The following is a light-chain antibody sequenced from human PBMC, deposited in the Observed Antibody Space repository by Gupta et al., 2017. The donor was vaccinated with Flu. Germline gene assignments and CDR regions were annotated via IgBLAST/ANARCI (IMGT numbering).Light chain of an antibody. CDR1: STDIGGYNY. V-gene: IGLV2-14*01. Sequence: QSALTQPASVPGSPGQSITISCTETSTDIGGYNYVSWYQQHPSKAPKLMIYEVSNRPSGVSNRFSGSKFGNTASLTISGLQAEDEADYYCCSYRTSSTHVFGTGTKVTVL. CDR3: CSYRTSSTHV. J-gene: IGLJ1*01. CDR2: EVS.